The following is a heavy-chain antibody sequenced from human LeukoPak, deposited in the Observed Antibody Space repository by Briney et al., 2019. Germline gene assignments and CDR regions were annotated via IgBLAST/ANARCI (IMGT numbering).Heavy chain of an antibody. CDR2: ISWNSGSI. D-gene: IGHD5-18*01. Sequence: PGGSLRLSCAASGFTFDDYAMHWVRQAPGKGLEWVSGISWNSGSIGYADSVKGRFTISRDNAKNSLYLQMNSLRAEDTALYYCAKDAYSSTAMGRNLDYWGQGTLVTVSS. CDR3: AKDAYSSTAMGRNLDY. V-gene: IGHV3-9*01. CDR1: GFTFDDYA. J-gene: IGHJ4*02.